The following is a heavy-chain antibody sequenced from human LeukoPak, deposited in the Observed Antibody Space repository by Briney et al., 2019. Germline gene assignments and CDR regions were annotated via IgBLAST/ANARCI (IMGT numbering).Heavy chain of an antibody. CDR3: ARDFSVRAYASDAFDI. V-gene: IGHV1-2*02. J-gene: IGHJ3*02. CDR2: INPNSGGT. Sequence: ASVKVSCKASGYTFTGYYMHWVRQAPGQGLEWMGWINPNSGGTNYAQKFQGRVTMTRDTSISTAYMALCRLRSDDTAVYYCARDFSVRAYASDAFDIWGQGTMVTVSS. CDR1: GYTFTGYY. D-gene: IGHD2-2*01.